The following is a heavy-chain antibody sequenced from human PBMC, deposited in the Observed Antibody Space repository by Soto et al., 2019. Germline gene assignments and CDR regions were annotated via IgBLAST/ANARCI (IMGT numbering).Heavy chain of an antibody. V-gene: IGHV3-23*01. CDR3: AKLFMPSSSWYPPIVDY. CDR1: GFTFSSYA. Sequence: EVQLLESGGGLVQPGGSLRLSCAASGFTFSSYAMSWVRQAPGKGLEWVSAISGSGGSTYYADSVKGRFTISRDNSKNTVYLQMNSLRAEDTAVYYCAKLFMPSSSWYPPIVDYWGQGTLVTVSS. D-gene: IGHD6-13*01. J-gene: IGHJ4*02. CDR2: ISGSGGST.